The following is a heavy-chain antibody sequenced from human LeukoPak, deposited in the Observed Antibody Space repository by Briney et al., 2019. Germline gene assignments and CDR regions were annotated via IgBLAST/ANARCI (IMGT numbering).Heavy chain of an antibody. V-gene: IGHV4-38-2*01. J-gene: IGHJ3*02. CDR2: IYHSGST. Sequence: SETLSLTCAVSGYSISSGYYWGWIRQPPGKGLEWIGSIYHSGSTYYNPSLKSRVTISVDTSKNQFSLKLSSVTAADTAVYYCARLGVYYDSSGYDAFDIWGQGTMVTVSS. D-gene: IGHD3-22*01. CDR1: GYSISSGYY. CDR3: ARLGVYYDSSGYDAFDI.